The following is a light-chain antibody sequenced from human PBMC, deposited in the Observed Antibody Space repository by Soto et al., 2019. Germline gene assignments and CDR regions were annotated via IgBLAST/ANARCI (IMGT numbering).Light chain of an antibody. CDR3: QQYNSYPLT. Sequence: DIQMTQSPSTLSASLGDRVTITCRASQSISSWLAWYQQKPGNAPKLLIYDASSLESGVPSRFRGSGSGTEFTLTISSLQPDDFETYYCQQYNSYPLTFGGGTKVDIK. CDR1: QSISSW. V-gene: IGKV1-5*01. CDR2: DAS. J-gene: IGKJ4*01.